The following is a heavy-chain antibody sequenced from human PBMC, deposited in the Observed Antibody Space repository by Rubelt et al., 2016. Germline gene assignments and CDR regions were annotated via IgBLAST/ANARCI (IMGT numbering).Heavy chain of an antibody. Sequence: QVQLVQSGAEVKKPGASVKVSCKASGYTFTSYDINWVRQATGQGLEWMGWMNPNSGNTGYAQKFQGRVTMTRNTSISTAYMELSSLRSEDTAVYYCARDRGKYYDSSGYDLDYWGQGTLVTVSS. CDR2: MNPNSGNT. CDR3: ARDRGKYYDSSGYDLDY. V-gene: IGHV1-8*01. J-gene: IGHJ4*02. CDR1: GYTFTSYD. D-gene: IGHD3-22*01.